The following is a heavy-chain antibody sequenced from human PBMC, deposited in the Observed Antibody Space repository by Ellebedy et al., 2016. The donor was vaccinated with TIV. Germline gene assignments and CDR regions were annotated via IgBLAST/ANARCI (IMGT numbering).Heavy chain of an antibody. V-gene: IGHV4-59*01. D-gene: IGHD2-15*01. CDR2: IYYSGST. CDR3: ARDHGGSLDY. Sequence: MPGGSLRLSCTVSGGSISSYYWSWIRQPPGKGLEWIGYIYYSGSTNYNPSLKSRVTISVDTSKNQFSLKLSSVTAADTAVYYCARDHGGSLDYWGQGTLVTVSS. J-gene: IGHJ4*02. CDR1: GGSISSYY.